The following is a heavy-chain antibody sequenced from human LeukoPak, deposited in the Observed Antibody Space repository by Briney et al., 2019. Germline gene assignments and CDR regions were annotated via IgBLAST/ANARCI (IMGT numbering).Heavy chain of an antibody. J-gene: IGHJ4*02. D-gene: IGHD3-10*01. V-gene: IGHV1-18*01. CDR2: ISAYNGNT. CDR3: ARGYSMVRLFDY. CDR1: GYTFTSYG. Sequence: ASVKVSCKASGYTFTSYGISWVRQAPGQGLEWMGWISAYNGNTNYAQKFQGRVTMTRDTSISTAYMELSRLRSDDTAVYYCARGYSMVRLFDYWGQGTLVTVSS.